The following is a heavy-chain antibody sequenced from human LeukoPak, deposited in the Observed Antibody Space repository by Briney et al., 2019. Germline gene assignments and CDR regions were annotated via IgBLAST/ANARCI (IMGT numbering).Heavy chain of an antibody. CDR2: FDPEDGVT. J-gene: IGHJ4*02. CDR3: ATDLSGSYSYFDY. Sequence: ASVKVSCKVSGYTLTELSMHWVRQAPGKGLEWMGGFDPEDGVTIYAQKFQGRVTMTEDTSTDTAYMELSSLRSEDTAVYYCATDLSGSYSYFDYWGQGTLVTVSS. D-gene: IGHD1-26*01. V-gene: IGHV1-24*01. CDR1: GYTLTELS.